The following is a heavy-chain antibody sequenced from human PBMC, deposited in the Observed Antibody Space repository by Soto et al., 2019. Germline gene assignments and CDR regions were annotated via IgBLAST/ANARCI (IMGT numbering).Heavy chain of an antibody. J-gene: IGHJ3*01. D-gene: IGHD6-25*01. CDR3: VERYFDL. V-gene: IGHV4-34*01. CDR1: GGSFSAYY. CDR2: INHSGRT. Sequence: PSETLSLTCAVYGGSFSAYYWNWVRQPPGKGLEWIGEINHSGRTNYSPSLKSRVTMSLHTSNNQFSLKLNSVTAADTAIYYCVERYFDLWGQGTKGTVSS.